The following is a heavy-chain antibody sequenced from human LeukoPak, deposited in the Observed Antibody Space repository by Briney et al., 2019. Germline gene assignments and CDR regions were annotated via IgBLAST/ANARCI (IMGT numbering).Heavy chain of an antibody. J-gene: IGHJ4*02. CDR1: GGSFSGYY. D-gene: IGHD3-22*01. CDR3: ARAYYYDSSGYYLGLDY. CDR2: INHSGST. Sequence: SETLSLTCAVYGGSFSGYYWSWIRQPPGKGLEWIGEINHSGSTNYNPSLKSRVTVSVDTSKNQFSLKLSSVTAADTAVYYCARAYYYDSSGYYLGLDYWGQGTLVTVSS. V-gene: IGHV4-34*01.